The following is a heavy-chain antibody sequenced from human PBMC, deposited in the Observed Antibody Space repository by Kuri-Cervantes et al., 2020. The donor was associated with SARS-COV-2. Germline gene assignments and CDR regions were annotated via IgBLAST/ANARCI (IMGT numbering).Heavy chain of an antibody. CDR1: GGSISSYY. J-gene: IGHJ4*02. D-gene: IGHD3-22*01. CDR3: AGVGGYYDSSGYWIFDY. Sequence: ESLKISCTVSGGSISSYYWSWIRQPPGKGLEWIGYIYYSGSTNYNPSLKSRVTISVDTSKNQFSLKLSSVTAADTAVYYCAGVGGYYDSSGYWIFDYWGQGTLVTVSS. CDR2: IYYSGST. V-gene: IGHV4-59*08.